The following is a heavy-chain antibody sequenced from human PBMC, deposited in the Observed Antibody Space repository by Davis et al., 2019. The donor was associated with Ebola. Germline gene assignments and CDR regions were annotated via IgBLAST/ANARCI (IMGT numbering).Heavy chain of an antibody. CDR1: GYTLTELS. CDR2: FDPEDGET. CDR3: ARGQGLLWFGESNTYYFDY. D-gene: IGHD3-10*01. J-gene: IGHJ4*02. Sequence: AASVKVSCKVSGYTLTELSMHWVRQAPGKGLEWMGGFDPEDGETIYAQKFQGRVTITRDTSASTAYMELSSLRSEDTAVYYCARGQGLLWFGESNTYYFDYWGQGTLVTVSS. V-gene: IGHV1-24*01.